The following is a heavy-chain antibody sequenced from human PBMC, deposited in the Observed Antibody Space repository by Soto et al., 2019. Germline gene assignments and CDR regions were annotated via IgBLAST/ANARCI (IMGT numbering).Heavy chain of an antibody. Sequence: GGSLRLSCAASGFTFSSYEMNWVRQAPGKGLEWVSYISSSGSTIYYADSVKGRFTISRDNAKNSLYLQMNSLRAEDSAVYYWARRAFGGNFDYWGQGTLVTVSS. V-gene: IGHV3-48*03. CDR2: ISSSGSTI. D-gene: IGHD2-15*01. CDR3: ARRAFGGNFDY. J-gene: IGHJ4*02. CDR1: GFTFSSYE.